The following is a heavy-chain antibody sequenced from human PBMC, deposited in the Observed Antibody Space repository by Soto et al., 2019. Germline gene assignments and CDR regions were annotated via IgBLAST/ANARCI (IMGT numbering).Heavy chain of an antibody. CDR3: ARRVLRYFDWPHNYYYGMDV. CDR2: IIPIFGTA. J-gene: IGHJ6*02. V-gene: IGHV1-69*13. D-gene: IGHD3-9*01. CDR1: GGTFSSYA. Sequence: SVKVSCKASGGTFSSYAISWVRQAPGQGLEWMGGIIPIFGTANYAQKFQGRVTITADESTSTAYVELSSLRSEDTAVYYCARRVLRYFDWPHNYYYGMDVWGQGTTVTVSS.